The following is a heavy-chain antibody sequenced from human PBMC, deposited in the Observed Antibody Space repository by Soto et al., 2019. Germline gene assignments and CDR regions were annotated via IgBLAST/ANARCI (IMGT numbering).Heavy chain of an antibody. CDR2: IKQDGSEK. CDR1: GFTFSSYW. CDR3: ARVTKGVVVPAAMGGEHDY. Sequence: GGSLRLSCAASGFTFSSYWMSWVRQAPGKGLEWVANIKQDGSEKYYVDSVKGRFTISRDNAKNSLYLQMNSLRAEDTAVYYCARVTKGVVVPAAMGGEHDYWGQGTLVTVSS. J-gene: IGHJ4*02. D-gene: IGHD2-2*01. V-gene: IGHV3-7*01.